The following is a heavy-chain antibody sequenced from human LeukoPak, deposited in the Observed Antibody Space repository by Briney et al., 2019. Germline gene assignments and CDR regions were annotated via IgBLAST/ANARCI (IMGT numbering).Heavy chain of an antibody. D-gene: IGHD6-19*01. Sequence: GGSLRLSCAASGFTFSSYGMHWVRQAPGKGLEWVAVIWYDGSNKYYADSVKGRFTISRDNSKNTLYLQMNSLRAEVTAVYYCARDRPVAVAGTLDYWGQGTLVTVSS. CDR1: GFTFSSYG. J-gene: IGHJ4*02. CDR2: IWYDGSNK. CDR3: ARDRPVAVAGTLDY. V-gene: IGHV3-33*08.